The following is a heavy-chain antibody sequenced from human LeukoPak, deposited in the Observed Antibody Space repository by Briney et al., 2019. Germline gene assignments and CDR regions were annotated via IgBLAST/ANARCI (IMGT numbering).Heavy chain of an antibody. CDR3: ARIAAAGTGLLAYFDY. D-gene: IGHD6-13*01. Sequence: SETLSLTRTVSGGSISSYYWSWIRQPAGKGLEWIGRIYTSGSTNYNPSLKSRVTMSVDTSKNQFSLKLSSVTAADTAVYYCARIAAAGTGLLAYFDYWGQGTLVTVSS. V-gene: IGHV4-4*07. CDR1: GGSISSYY. CDR2: IYTSGST. J-gene: IGHJ4*02.